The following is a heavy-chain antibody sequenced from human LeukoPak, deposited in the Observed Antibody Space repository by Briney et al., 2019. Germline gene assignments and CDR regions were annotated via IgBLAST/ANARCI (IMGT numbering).Heavy chain of an antibody. CDR2: IKQGGSEK. J-gene: IGHJ4*02. D-gene: IGHD3-22*01. Sequence: GGSLRLSCAASGFTFSSYWMSWVRQAPGKGLEWVANIKQGGSEKYYVDSVKGRFTSSRDNAKNSLYLQMNSLRAEDTAVYYCAKTTYYYDSSGYYPNLYYFDYWGQGTLVTVFS. CDR1: GFTFSSYW. CDR3: AKTTYYYDSSGYYPNLYYFDY. V-gene: IGHV3-7*03.